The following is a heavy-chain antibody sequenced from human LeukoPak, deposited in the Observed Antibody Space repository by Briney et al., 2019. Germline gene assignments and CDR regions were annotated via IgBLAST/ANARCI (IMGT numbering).Heavy chain of an antibody. D-gene: IGHD3-10*01. J-gene: IGHJ4*02. Sequence: GGSLRLSCAASGFTFSGSALHWVRQASGKGLEWVGRIRSTANGYATAYAASVKGRFTISRDDSKNTAYLQMDSLKTEDTAVYYCTGNYYGSGSYADFDYWGQGTLVSVSS. V-gene: IGHV3-73*01. CDR3: TGNYYGSGSYADFDY. CDR2: IRSTANGYAT. CDR1: GFTFSGSA.